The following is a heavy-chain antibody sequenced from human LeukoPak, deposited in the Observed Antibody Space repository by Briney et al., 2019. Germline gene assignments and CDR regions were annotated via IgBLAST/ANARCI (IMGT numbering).Heavy chain of an antibody. V-gene: IGHV3-21*01. D-gene: IGHD6-19*01. CDR2: ISSSSSYI. J-gene: IGHJ4*02. Sequence: GGSLRLSCAASGFTFSSYSMNWVRQAPGKGLKWVSSISSSSSYIYYADSVKGRFTISRDNAKNSLYLQTNSLRAEDTAVYYCARDLDSSGWYDYWGQGTLVTVSS. CDR3: ARDLDSSGWYDY. CDR1: GFTFSSYS.